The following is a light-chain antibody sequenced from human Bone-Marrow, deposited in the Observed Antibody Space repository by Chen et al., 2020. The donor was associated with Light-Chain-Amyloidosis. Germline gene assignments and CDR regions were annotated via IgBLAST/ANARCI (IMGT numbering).Light chain of an antibody. Sequence: QSALTQPASVSGSPGQSTTISCTGTSSDVGGDNHVAWYQQHPDKAPKLMIYEVTNRPSWVPDRFSGSKSDNTASLTISGLQTEDEADYFCSSYTITITLVFGSGTRVTVL. CDR1: SSDVGGDNH. CDR2: EVT. J-gene: IGLJ1*01. V-gene: IGLV2-14*01. CDR3: SSYTITITLV.